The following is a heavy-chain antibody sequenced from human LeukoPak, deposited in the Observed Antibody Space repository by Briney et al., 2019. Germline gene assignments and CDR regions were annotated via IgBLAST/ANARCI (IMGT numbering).Heavy chain of an antibody. J-gene: IGHJ2*01. V-gene: IGHV1-69*13. D-gene: IGHD1-26*01. CDR2: IIPIFGTA. Sequence: ASVKVSCKASGGTFSSYAISWVRQAPGQGLEWMGGIIPIFGTANYAQKFQGRVTITADESTSTAYMELSSLRSEDTAIYYCARDNSVGDNAWWFDPWGRGTLVTVSS. CDR1: GGTFSSYA. CDR3: ARDNSVGDNAWWFDP.